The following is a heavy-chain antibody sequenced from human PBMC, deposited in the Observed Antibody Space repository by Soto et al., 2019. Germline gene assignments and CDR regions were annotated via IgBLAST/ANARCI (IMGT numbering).Heavy chain of an antibody. V-gene: IGHV3-53*05. J-gene: IGHJ4*02. CDR3: AKGEVRGIIPSYFDY. CDR2: IYSGGST. D-gene: IGHD3-10*01. CDR1: GFTVSSNY. Sequence: GGSLRLSCAASGFTVSSNYMSWVRQAPGKGLEWVSVIYSGGSTYYADSVKGRFTISRDNSKNTLYLQMDSLRAEDTAVYYCAKGEVRGIIPSYFDYWGLGTLVTVSS.